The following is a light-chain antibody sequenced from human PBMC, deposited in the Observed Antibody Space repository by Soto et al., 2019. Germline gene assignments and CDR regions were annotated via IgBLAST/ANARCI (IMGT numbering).Light chain of an antibody. Sequence: QSVLTQAASVSGAPGQRVTISCTGSSSNIGAGYDVHWYQHLPGRAPKLLIYGDSNRPSGVPDRFSGSKSGTSASLAITGLQAEDEVDYYCQSYDSSLSGYVFGTGTKLTVL. CDR1: SSNIGAGYD. CDR2: GDS. CDR3: QSYDSSLSGYV. J-gene: IGLJ1*01. V-gene: IGLV1-40*01.